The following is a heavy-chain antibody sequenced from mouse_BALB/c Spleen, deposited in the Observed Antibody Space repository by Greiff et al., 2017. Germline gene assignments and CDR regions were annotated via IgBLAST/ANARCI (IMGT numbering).Heavy chain of an antibody. CDR1: GFTFSSYG. V-gene: IGHV5-6*01. CDR2: ISSGGSYT. Sequence: EVQGVESGGDLVKPGGSLKLSCAASGFTFSSYGMSWVRQTPDKRLEWVATISSGGSYTYYPDSVKGRFTISRDNAKNTLYLQMSSLKSEDTAMYYCARRNDYDAYAMDYWGQGTSVTVSS. D-gene: IGHD2-4*01. CDR3: ARRNDYDAYAMDY. J-gene: IGHJ4*01.